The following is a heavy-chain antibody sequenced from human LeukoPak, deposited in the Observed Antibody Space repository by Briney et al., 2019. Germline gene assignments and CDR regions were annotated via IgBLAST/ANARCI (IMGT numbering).Heavy chain of an antibody. D-gene: IGHD5-24*01. V-gene: IGHV4-34*01. CDR3: AREKRWLQFPPDY. CDR1: GGSFSGYY. CDR2: INHSGST. J-gene: IGHJ4*02. Sequence: SETLSLTCAVYGGSFSGYYWSWIRQPPGKGLEWIGEINHSGSTNYNPSLKSRVTISVDTSKNQFSLKLSSVTAADTAVYYCAREKRWLQFPPDYWGQGTLVTVSS.